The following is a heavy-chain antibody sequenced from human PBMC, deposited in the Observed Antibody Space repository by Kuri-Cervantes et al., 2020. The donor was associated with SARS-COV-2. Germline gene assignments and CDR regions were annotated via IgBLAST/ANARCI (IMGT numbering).Heavy chain of an antibody. CDR3: TRVYNSGDYLEVGGLDV. J-gene: IGHJ6*02. CDR2: ISSSSSYI. Sequence: GKSLQISCAASGFTFSGLWIHWVRQAPGQGLEWVSSISSSSSYIYYANSVKGRFTKSRDNAKNPPYLQMNSLSAEHTAVYYCTRVYNSGDYLEVGGLDVWGQGTTVTVSS. D-gene: IGHD4-17*01. CDR1: GFTFSGLW. V-gene: IGHV3-21*01.